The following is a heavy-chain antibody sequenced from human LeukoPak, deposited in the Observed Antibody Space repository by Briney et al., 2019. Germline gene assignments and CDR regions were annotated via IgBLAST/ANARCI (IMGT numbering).Heavy chain of an antibody. Sequence: ASVKVSCKASGYTFTSYDINWVRQATGQGLEWMGWMNPNSGNTGYAKKFPGRVTMTRNTSISKGYMELSSLRSEDTAVYYCARGSRRGGWYKELPHWGQGTLVTVSS. V-gene: IGHV1-8*01. CDR1: GYTFTSYD. D-gene: IGHD6-19*01. CDR3: ARGSRRGGWYKELPH. CDR2: MNPNSGNT. J-gene: IGHJ4*02.